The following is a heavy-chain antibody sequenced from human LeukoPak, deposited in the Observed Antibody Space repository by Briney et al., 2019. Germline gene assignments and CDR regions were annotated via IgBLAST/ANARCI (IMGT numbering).Heavy chain of an antibody. CDR2: IRQDGSEK. Sequence: QPGGSLRLSCAASGFTFSSFWTNWVRQAPGKGLEWVANIRQDGSEKYYVDSVKGRFTISRDNAKNSLYLEMNSPRAEDTAVYYCARPLDYFDSGGYWNYWGLGTLVTVSS. J-gene: IGHJ4*02. D-gene: IGHD3-22*01. CDR3: ARPLDYFDSGGYWNY. CDR1: GFTFSSFW. V-gene: IGHV3-7*01.